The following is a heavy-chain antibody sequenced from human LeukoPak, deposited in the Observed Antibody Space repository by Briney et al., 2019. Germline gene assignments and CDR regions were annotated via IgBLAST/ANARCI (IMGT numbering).Heavy chain of an antibody. Sequence: PGGYLRLYCVASGFTFSNYWMSWVRQAPGKGPEWVASIKQDGREKFYVDSVKGRFTISKDNAKNSLYLQMNSLRAEDTAVYYCAREDHSKYEYWGQGTLVTVSS. CDR1: GFTFSNYW. CDR2: IKQDGREK. D-gene: IGHD4-11*01. CDR3: AREDHSKYEY. V-gene: IGHV3-7*01. J-gene: IGHJ4*02.